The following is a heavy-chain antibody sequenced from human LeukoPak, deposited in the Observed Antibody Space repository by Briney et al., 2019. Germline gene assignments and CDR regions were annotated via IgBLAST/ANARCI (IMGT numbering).Heavy chain of an antibody. CDR3: ARGSSSWYPGAFDI. Sequence: SETLSLTCTVSGGSISSSSYYWGWIRQPPGKGLEWIGSIYYSGSTYYNPSLKSRVTISVDTSKNQFSLKLSSVTAADTAVYYCARGSSSWYPGAFDIWGQGTMVTVSS. CDR1: GGSISSSSYY. D-gene: IGHD6-13*01. CDR2: IYYSGST. J-gene: IGHJ3*02. V-gene: IGHV4-39*01.